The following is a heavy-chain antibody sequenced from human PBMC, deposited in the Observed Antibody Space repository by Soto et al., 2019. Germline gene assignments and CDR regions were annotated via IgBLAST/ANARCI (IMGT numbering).Heavy chain of an antibody. CDR2: IIPVFGTT. J-gene: IGHJ3*01. D-gene: IGHD3-22*01. CDR1: GGTFATYG. CDR3: ASVGYYDSSGDPITPFAL. V-gene: IGHV1-69*01. Sequence: QVQLVQSGAEVKKPGSSVKVSCKASGGTFATYGISWVRQAPGEGLEWMGGIIPVFGTTNYAQKFQGRVTLTADESTRTAYMELSSLRSEDTALYYCASVGYYDSSGDPITPFALWGQGTMVTVSS.